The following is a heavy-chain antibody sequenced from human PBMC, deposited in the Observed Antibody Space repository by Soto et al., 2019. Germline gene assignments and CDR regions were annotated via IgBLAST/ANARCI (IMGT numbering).Heavy chain of an antibody. CDR3: ARGISTTRYYYYYGMDV. J-gene: IGHJ6*02. V-gene: IGHV1-46*01. D-gene: IGHD2-2*01. CDR2: INPSGGIT. CDR1: GYTLTSYY. Sequence: ASVKVSCNASGYTLTSYYLHWVRQAPGQGPEWRGIINPSGGITNDAQKFQDRVTMTSDTSTSTVYMELSSLRSEDTAVYYCARGISTTRYYYYYGMDVWGQGTTVTVSS.